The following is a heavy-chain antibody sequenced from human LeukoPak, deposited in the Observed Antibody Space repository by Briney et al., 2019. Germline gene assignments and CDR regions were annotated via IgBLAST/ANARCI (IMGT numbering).Heavy chain of an antibody. Sequence: GASVKVSCKASGYTFTSYYMHWVRQAPGQGLEWMGIINPSGGSTSYAQKFQGRVTMTSDTSTSTVYMELSSLRSEDTAVYHCAREDGGSYFAYWGQGTLVTVSS. CDR1: GYTFTSYY. V-gene: IGHV1-46*01. CDR3: AREDGGSYFAY. J-gene: IGHJ4*02. CDR2: INPSGGST. D-gene: IGHD5-24*01.